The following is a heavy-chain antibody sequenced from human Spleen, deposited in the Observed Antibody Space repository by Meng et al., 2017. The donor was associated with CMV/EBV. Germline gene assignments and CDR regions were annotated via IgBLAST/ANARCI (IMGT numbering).Heavy chain of an antibody. D-gene: IGHD2-2*01. CDR3: ARGPSWANNYFDY. CDR1: GFNFSRHA. V-gene: IGHV3-30*04. Sequence: GESLKISCAASGFNFSRHAMHWVRQAPGKGLEWVAVMSYDGSNEFYGDSVKGRISISRDNSKSMLYLQMNSLGPADTAIYYCARGPSWANNYFDYWGQGTLVTVSS. CDR2: MSYDGSNE. J-gene: IGHJ4*02.